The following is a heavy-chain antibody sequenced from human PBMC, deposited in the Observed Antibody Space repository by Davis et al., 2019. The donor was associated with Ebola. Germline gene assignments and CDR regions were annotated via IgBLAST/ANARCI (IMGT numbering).Heavy chain of an antibody. J-gene: IGHJ4*02. V-gene: IGHV1-8*01. CDR3: AKDVTPRDY. Sequence: ASVKVSCKASGYTFTSYAINWVRQATGQGLEWMGWMNPNSGNTGYAQKFQGRVTRTRNTSISTAYMELSSLRAEDTAVYYCAKDVTPRDYWGQGTLVTVSS. CDR2: MNPNSGNT. D-gene: IGHD3-16*02. CDR1: GYTFTSYA.